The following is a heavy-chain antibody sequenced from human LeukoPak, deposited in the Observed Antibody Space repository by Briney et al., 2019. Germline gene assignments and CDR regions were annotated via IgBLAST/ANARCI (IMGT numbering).Heavy chain of an antibody. V-gene: IGHV1-2*02. CDR3: ALNYDFWSGYYKP. Sequence: ASVKVSCKASGYTFTSYDINWVRQAPGQGLEWMGWINPNSGGTNYAQKFQGRVTMTRDTSISTAYMELSRLRSDDTAVYYCALNYDFWSGYYKPWGQGTLVTVSS. J-gene: IGHJ5*02. CDR1: GYTFTSYD. D-gene: IGHD3-3*01. CDR2: INPNSGGT.